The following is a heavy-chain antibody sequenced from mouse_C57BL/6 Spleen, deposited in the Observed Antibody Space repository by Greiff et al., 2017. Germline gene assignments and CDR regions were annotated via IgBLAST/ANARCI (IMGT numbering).Heavy chain of an antibody. V-gene: IGHV1-19*01. CDR1: GYTFTDYY. D-gene: IGHD3-2*02. J-gene: IGHJ3*01. CDR2: INPYNGGT. CDR3: ARDSSGYAWFAY. Sequence: EVQLQESGPVLVKPGASVKMSCKASGYTFTDYYMNWVKQSHGKSLEWIGVINPYNGGTSYNQKFKGKATLTVDKSSSTAYMELNSLTSEDSAVYYCARDSSGYAWFAYWGQGTLVTVSA.